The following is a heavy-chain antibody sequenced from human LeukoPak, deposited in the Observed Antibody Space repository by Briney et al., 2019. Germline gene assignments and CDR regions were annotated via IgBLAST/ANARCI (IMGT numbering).Heavy chain of an antibody. CDR2: INPNSGGT. Sequence: ASVKVSCKVSGYTFTGYYMQWVRQAPGQGLEWMGWINPNSGGTNYAQKFQGRVTMTGDTSISTAYMELSSLRSDDTAVYYCARSSSGSYFDDFWGQGTLVTVSS. J-gene: IGHJ4*02. V-gene: IGHV1-2*02. D-gene: IGHD1-26*01. CDR3: ARSSSGSYFDDF. CDR1: GYTFTGYY.